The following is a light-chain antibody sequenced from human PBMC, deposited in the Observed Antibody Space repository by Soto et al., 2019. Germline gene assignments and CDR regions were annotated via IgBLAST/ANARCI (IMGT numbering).Light chain of an antibody. CDR1: QSVSNN. V-gene: IGKV3-15*01. J-gene: IGKJ5*01. CDR3: QQYNYLIT. CDR2: GAS. Sequence: EMVVTQSPATLSVSPGERATLSCRASQSVSNNLAWYQQKPGQAPRLLMYGASTRATGIPARFSGSGSGTEFTLTITSLQPEDFAVYYCQQYNYLITFGQGTRLEIK.